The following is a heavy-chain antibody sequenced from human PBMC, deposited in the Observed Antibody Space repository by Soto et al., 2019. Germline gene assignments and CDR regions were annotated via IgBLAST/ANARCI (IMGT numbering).Heavy chain of an antibody. CDR1: GGTFSSYA. Sequence: SVKVSCKASGGTFSSYAISWVRQAPGQGLEWMGGIIPIFGTANYAQKFQGRVTITADKSTSTAYMELSSLRSEDTAVYYCARLYYGSGIQTRDYWGQGTLVTVSS. J-gene: IGHJ4*02. CDR3: ARLYYGSGIQTRDY. CDR2: IIPIFGTA. D-gene: IGHD3-10*01. V-gene: IGHV1-69*06.